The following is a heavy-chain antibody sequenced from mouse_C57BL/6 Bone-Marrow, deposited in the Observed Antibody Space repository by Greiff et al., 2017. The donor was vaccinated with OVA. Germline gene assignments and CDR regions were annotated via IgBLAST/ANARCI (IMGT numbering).Heavy chain of an antibody. CDR2: ISNGGGST. V-gene: IGHV5-12*01. Sequence: EVKLMESGGGLVQPGGSLKLSCAASGFTFSDYYMYWVRQTPEKRLEWVAYISNGGGSTYYPDTVKGRFTISRDNAKNTLYLRMSRLKSEDTAMYYCARHSGYYAMDYWGQGTSVTVSS. J-gene: IGHJ4*01. CDR3: ARHSGYYAMDY. CDR1: GFTFSDYY.